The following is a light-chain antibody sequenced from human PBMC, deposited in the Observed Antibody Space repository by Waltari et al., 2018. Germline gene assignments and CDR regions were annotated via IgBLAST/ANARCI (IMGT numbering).Light chain of an antibody. CDR2: GAS. J-gene: IGKJ1*01. Sequence: ELVFTQSPCTLSLSPGESATLPCRASQSVSRDLAWYQQTPGQAPRLLIYGASNRATGIPDRFSGSGSGTDFSLIISRLEPEDFAVYYCQHYVSLPVTFGQGTKVEIK. V-gene: IGKV3-20*01. CDR3: QHYVSLPVT. CDR1: QSVSRD.